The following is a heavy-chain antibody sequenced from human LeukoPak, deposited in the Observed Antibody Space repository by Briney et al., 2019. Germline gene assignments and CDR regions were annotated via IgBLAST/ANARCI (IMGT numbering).Heavy chain of an antibody. CDR2: IYPDDSDT. CDR1: GYSFTNYW. Sequence: GESLKISCRGSGYSFTNYWIGWVRQMPGKGLEWMAIIYPDDSDTRYSPSFQGQVTISADKSFITVYLQWNNLKASDTAMYYCARVRPQDGFDIWGQGTMVTVSS. CDR3: ARVRPQDGFDI. J-gene: IGHJ3*02. V-gene: IGHV5-51*01.